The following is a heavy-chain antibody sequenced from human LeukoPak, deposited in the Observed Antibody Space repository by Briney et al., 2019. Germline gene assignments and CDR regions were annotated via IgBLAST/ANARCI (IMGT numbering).Heavy chain of an antibody. J-gene: IGHJ5*02. CDR1: GYSISSGYY. V-gene: IGHV4-38-2*02. D-gene: IGHD3-10*01. Sequence: SETLSLTCTVSGYSISSGYYWGWIRQPPGGGRRGFGSIYHSGSTYYNPSLKSRVTISVDTSKNQFSLKLSSVTAADTAVYYCARRNMVRETNWFDPWGQGTLVTASS. CDR3: ARRNMVRETNWFDP. CDR2: IYHSGST.